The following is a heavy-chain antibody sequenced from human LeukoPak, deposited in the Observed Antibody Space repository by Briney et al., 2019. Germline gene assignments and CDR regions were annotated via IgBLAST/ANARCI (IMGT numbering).Heavy chain of an antibody. D-gene: IGHD3-10*01. J-gene: IGHJ5*02. CDR1: GYSFTSYW. V-gene: IGHV5-51*01. Sequence: GESLKISCKGSGYSFTSYWIGWVRQMPGKGLGWMGIIYPGDSDTRYSPSFQGQVTISADKSISTAYLQWSSLKASDTAMYYCARHKFTMVRGVITDNWFDPWGQGTLVTVSS. CDR3: ARHKFTMVRGVITDNWFDP. CDR2: IYPGDSDT.